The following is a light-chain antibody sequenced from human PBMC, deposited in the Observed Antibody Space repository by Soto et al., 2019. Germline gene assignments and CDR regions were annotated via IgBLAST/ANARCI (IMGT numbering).Light chain of an antibody. J-gene: IGLJ3*02. CDR3: QSCDSSLIAL. CDR2: GNS. CDR1: SSNIGAGYD. V-gene: IGLV1-40*01. Sequence: QSVLTQPPSVSGAPGQRVTISCTGSSSNIGAGYDLHWYQQLPGTAPKLLIYGNSNRPSGVPDRFSGSKSGTSASLAITGLQAADEADYYCQSCDSSLIALFGGGTQPTV.